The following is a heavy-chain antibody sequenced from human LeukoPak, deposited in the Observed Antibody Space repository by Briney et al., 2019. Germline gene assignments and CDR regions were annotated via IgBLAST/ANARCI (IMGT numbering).Heavy chain of an antibody. CDR1: GFPFSGYP. J-gene: IGHJ4*02. D-gene: IGHD6-19*01. CDR2: VSSNGGST. V-gene: IGHV3-64D*09. Sequence: PGGSLRLSCSASGFPFSGYPMHWVRQAPGKGLEYVSAVSSNGGSTYYTDSVKGRFTISRDNSKNTLYLQMGSLRAEDTAVYYCVPIAVAGFFDYWGQGTLVTVSS. CDR3: VPIAVAGFFDY.